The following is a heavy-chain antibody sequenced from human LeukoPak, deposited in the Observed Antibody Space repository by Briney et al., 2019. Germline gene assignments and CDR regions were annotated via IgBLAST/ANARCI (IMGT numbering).Heavy chain of an antibody. J-gene: IGHJ5*02. V-gene: IGHV4-59*11. CDR1: GGSISSHY. CDR2: IYYSGST. Sequence: SETLSLTCTVSGGSISSHYWSWIRQPPGKGLEWIGYIYYSGSTNYNPSLKSRVTISVDRSKNQFSLKLSSVTAADTAVYCCARVVGYCSSTSCPYNWFDPWGQGTLVTVSS. D-gene: IGHD2-2*01. CDR3: ARVVGYCSSTSCPYNWFDP.